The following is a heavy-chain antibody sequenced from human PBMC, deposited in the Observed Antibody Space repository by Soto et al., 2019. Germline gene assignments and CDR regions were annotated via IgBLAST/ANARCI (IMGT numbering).Heavy chain of an antibody. CDR1: GGSISSYY. V-gene: IGHV4-59*01. Sequence: SETLSLTCTVSGGSISSYYWSWIRQPPGKGLEWIGYIYYSGSTNYNPSLKSRVTISVDTSKNQFSLKLSSVTAADTAVYYCASTPDYGYSSSWYFDYWGQGTRVTVSS. CDR2: IYYSGST. CDR3: ASTPDYGYSSSWYFDY. J-gene: IGHJ4*02. D-gene: IGHD6-13*01.